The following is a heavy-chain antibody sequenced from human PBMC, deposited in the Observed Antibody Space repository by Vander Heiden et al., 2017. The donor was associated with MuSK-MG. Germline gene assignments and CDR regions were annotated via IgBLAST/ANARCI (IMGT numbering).Heavy chain of an antibody. J-gene: IGHJ5*02. V-gene: IGHV3-30*04. CDR1: GFTFRSYA. CDR2: ISYDGSNK. CDR3: ARGGGLRIAATGFDP. D-gene: IGHD6-13*01. Sequence: QVQLVESGGGVVQPGRSLRLSCAASGFTFRSYAMHWVRQAPGKGLEWVAVISYDGSNKYYADSVKGRFTISRDNSKNTLYLQMNSLRAEDTAVYYCARGGGLRIAATGFDPWGQGTLVTVSS.